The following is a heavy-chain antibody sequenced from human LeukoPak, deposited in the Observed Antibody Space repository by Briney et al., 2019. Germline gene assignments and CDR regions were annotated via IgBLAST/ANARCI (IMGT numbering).Heavy chain of an antibody. CDR3: ARDLVVVPAATSIGNWFDP. V-gene: IGHV1-18*01. J-gene: IGHJ5*02. CDR2: ISAYNGNT. D-gene: IGHD2-2*01. Sequence: ASVKVSCKASGYAFTSYGISWVRQAPGQGLEWMGWISAYNGNTNYAQKLQGRVTMTTDTSTSTAYMELRSLRSDDTAVSYCARDLVVVPAATSIGNWFDPWGQGTLVTVSS. CDR1: GYAFTSYG.